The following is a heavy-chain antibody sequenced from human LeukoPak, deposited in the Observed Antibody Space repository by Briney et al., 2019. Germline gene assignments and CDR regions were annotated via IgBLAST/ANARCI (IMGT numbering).Heavy chain of an antibody. CDR2: IYHSGST. Sequence: SQTLSLTCTVSGGSISSGSYYWSWIRQPPGKGPEWIGNIYHSGSTYYNPSLKSRVTMSVDRSKNQFSLGLTSVTAADTAVYYCARADYVWGNYRFDYWGQGTLVTVSS. D-gene: IGHD3-16*02. J-gene: IGHJ4*02. CDR1: GGSISSGSYY. V-gene: IGHV4-30-2*01. CDR3: ARADYVWGNYRFDY.